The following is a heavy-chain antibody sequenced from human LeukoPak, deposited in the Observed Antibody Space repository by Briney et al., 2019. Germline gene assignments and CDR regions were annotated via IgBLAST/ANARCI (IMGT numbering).Heavy chain of an antibody. CDR1: GFTFSSYS. CDR3: ARWMSGSNWGFDH. CDR2: ISSLSGTI. V-gene: IGHV3-48*04. Sequence: GGSLRLSCAASGFTFSSYSMNWVRQAPGKGLEWVSYISSLSGTINYADSVKGRFIISRDNIGNSLYLQMNSLRADDTALYYCARWMSGSNWGFDHWGQGTLVTVSS. D-gene: IGHD5-24*01. J-gene: IGHJ4*02.